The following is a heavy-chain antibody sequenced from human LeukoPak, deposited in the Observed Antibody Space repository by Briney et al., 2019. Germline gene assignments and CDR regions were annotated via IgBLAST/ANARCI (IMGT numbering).Heavy chain of an antibody. CDR3: ARVPYGSGENWFDP. V-gene: IGHV4-59*01. Sequence: PSETLSRTCAVSGGSITSYYWSWIRQPPGKGLEWIGYIYYSGSATYNPSLKSRVTISVDTSKNQFSLKLSSVTVADTAVYYCARVPYGSGENWFDPWGQGALVTVSS. J-gene: IGHJ5*02. CDR1: GGSITSYY. CDR2: IYYSGSA. D-gene: IGHD3-10*01.